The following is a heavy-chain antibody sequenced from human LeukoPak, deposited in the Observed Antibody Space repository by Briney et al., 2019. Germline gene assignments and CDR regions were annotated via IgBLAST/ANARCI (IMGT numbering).Heavy chain of an antibody. CDR3: AKVSVGATGDYYFDY. CDR2: ISGSGGST. Sequence: GGSLRLSCAASGFTFSSSAMSWVRQVPGKGLEWVSAISGSGGSTYYADSVKGRFTISRDNSKNTLYLQMNSLRAEDTAVYYCAKVSVGATGDYYFDYWGQGTLVTVSS. D-gene: IGHD1-26*01. CDR1: GFTFSSSA. V-gene: IGHV3-23*01. J-gene: IGHJ4*02.